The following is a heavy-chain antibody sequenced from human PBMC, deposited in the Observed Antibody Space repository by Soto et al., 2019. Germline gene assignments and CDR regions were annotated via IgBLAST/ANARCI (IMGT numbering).Heavy chain of an antibody. CDR2: MNPNSGNT. J-gene: IGHJ6*02. Sequence: SVKGSCKASGYTFTSYDINWVRQATVQGLEWMGWMNPNSGNTGYAQKFQGRVTMTRNTSISTAYMELSSLRSEDTAVYYCARDSSGWYYYYYGMDVWGQGTTVTVSS. V-gene: IGHV1-8*01. CDR3: ARDSSGWYYYYYGMDV. D-gene: IGHD6-19*01. CDR1: GYTFTSYD.